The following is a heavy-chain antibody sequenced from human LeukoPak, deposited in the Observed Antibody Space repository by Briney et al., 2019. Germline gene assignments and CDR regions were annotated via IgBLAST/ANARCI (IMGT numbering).Heavy chain of an antibody. Sequence: PSETLSLTCTVSGGSISSYYWSWLRQPPGKGLEWIGYIYYSGSTNYNPSLKSRVTISVDTSKNQFSLKLSSVTAADTAVYYCARGGHVGATWYYFDYWGQGTLVTVSS. CDR1: GGSISSYY. V-gene: IGHV4-59*01. CDR3: ARGGHVGATWYYFDY. J-gene: IGHJ4*02. D-gene: IGHD1-26*01. CDR2: IYYSGST.